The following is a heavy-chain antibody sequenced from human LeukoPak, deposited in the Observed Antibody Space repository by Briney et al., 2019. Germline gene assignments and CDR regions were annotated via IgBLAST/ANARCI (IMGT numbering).Heavy chain of an antibody. V-gene: IGHV4-39*01. CDR2: IYYSGST. CDR1: GGSISSSSYY. D-gene: IGHD3-3*01. Sequence: SETLSLTCTVSGGSISSSSYYWGWIRQPPGKGLEWIGSIYYSGSTYYNPSLKSRVTISVDTSKNQFSLKLSSVTAADTAVYYCARGKVYDFWSGYYPYFDYWGQGTLVTVSS. CDR3: ARGKVYDFWSGYYPYFDY. J-gene: IGHJ4*02.